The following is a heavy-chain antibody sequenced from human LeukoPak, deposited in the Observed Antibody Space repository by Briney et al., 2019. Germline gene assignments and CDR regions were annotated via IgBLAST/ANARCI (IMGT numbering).Heavy chain of an antibody. CDR1: GFTFSSYA. CDR3: ARDGEYYGSGSVDY. Sequence: GGSLRLSCAASGFTFSSYAMHWVRQAPGKGLEWVAVISYDGSNKYYADSVKGRFTISRDNSKNTLYLQMNSLRAEDTAVYYCARDGEYYGSGSVDYWGQGTLVTVSS. J-gene: IGHJ4*02. D-gene: IGHD3-10*01. V-gene: IGHV3-30-3*01. CDR2: ISYDGSNK.